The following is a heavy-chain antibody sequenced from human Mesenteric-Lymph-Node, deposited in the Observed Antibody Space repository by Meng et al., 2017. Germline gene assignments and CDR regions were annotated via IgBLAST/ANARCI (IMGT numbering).Heavy chain of an antibody. V-gene: IGHV3-48*03. CDR2: ISSSGSII. J-gene: IGHJ4*02. CDR3: ARQFVGGTTYLDY. Sequence: GGSLRLSCAASGFSFSSYEMNWVRQAPGKGLEWVSYISSSGSIIKYADSVKGRFTISRDNAKNSLYLEMNSLRVEDTAVYYCARQFVGGTTYLDYWGQGTLVTVSS. CDR1: GFSFSSYE. D-gene: IGHD1-26*01.